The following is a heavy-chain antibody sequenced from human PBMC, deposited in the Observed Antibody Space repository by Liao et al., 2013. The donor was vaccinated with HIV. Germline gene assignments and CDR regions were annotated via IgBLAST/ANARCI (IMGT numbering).Heavy chain of an antibody. CDR2: IYTSGNT. CDR3: AARISISGVAIPHALDV. J-gene: IGHJ3*01. V-gene: IGHV4-4*07. Sequence: QMQLQESGPGLVQPSETLSLTCAVSGGSINDHYWNWIRQPAGEGLEWIGRIYTSGNTNYNPSLKSRVTMSVDTSRNQFSLKLTSVTAADTAVYYCAARISISGVAIPHALDVWGQGTLVAVSS. CDR1: GGSINDHY. D-gene: IGHD2-21*01.